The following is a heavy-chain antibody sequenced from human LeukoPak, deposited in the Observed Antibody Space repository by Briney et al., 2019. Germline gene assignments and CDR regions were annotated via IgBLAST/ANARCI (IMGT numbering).Heavy chain of an antibody. CDR1: GFTFSSYA. V-gene: IGHV3-23*01. D-gene: IGHD3-22*01. J-gene: IGHJ3*02. CDR3: AKDYYDSSGYSEGDAFDI. CDR2: ISGSGGST. Sequence: GGSLRLSCAASGFTFSSYAMSWVRQAPGKGLEWVPAISGSGGSTYYADSVKGRFTISRDNSKNTLYLQMNSLRAEDTAVYYCAKDYYDSSGYSEGDAFDIWGQGTMVTVSS.